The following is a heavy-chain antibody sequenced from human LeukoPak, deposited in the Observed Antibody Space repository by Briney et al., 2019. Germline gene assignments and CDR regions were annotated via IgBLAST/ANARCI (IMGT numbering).Heavy chain of an antibody. CDR3: ARDLLERGPDY. J-gene: IGHJ4*02. CDR2: INPSGDST. Sequence: ASVKVSCKASGYTFTSYYMHWVRQAPGQGLEWMGIINPSGDSTSYAQKFQGRVTMTRDTSTSTVYMQLSSLRSEDTAIYYCARDLLERGPDYWGQGTLVTVSS. CDR1: GYTFTSYY. D-gene: IGHD1-1*01. V-gene: IGHV1-46*01.